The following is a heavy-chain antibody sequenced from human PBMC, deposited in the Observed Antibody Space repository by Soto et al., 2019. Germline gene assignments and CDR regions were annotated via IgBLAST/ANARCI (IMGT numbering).Heavy chain of an antibody. Sequence: EVQLLESGGGLVPPGGSLRLSCAASGFDFSSYAMNWVRQAPGKGLEWVSGISGTGGSPYYADSVKGRFTISRDNSKNTVYLQMNSLRAEDTAVYYSAKGGGKYYFYYFDSWGQGTLVTVSS. D-gene: IGHD1-26*01. J-gene: IGHJ4*02. CDR1: GFDFSSYA. V-gene: IGHV3-23*01. CDR2: ISGTGGSP. CDR3: AKGGGKYYFYYFDS.